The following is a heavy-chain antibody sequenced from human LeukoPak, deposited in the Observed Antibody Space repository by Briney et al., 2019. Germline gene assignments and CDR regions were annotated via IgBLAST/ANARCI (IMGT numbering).Heavy chain of an antibody. V-gene: IGHV4-59*01. CDR3: ARTTEGGYTYDYFYYYYMDV. J-gene: IGHJ6*03. Sequence: SETLSLTCTVSGGSMNSYLWSWIRQPPGKGLEWIGYIYYSGSTNYNPSLKSRVTISEDTSKNQFSLKLTSVTAADTAVYFCARTTEGGYTYDYFYYYYMDVWGKGTTVTISS. D-gene: IGHD5-18*01. CDR2: IYYSGST. CDR1: GGSMNSYL.